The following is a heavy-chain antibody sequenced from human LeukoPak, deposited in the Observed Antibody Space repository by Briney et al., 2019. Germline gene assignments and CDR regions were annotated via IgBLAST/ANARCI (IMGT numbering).Heavy chain of an antibody. V-gene: IGHV3-23*01. Sequence: GGSLRLSCAASGFTFSSYAMSWVRQAPGKGLEWVSAISGSGGSTYYADSVKGRFTISRDNSKNTLYLQMDSLRAEDTAVYYCARDLSEYSGSYCFDYWGQGTLVTVSS. CDR3: ARDLSEYSGSYCFDY. CDR2: ISGSGGST. CDR1: GFTFSSYA. D-gene: IGHD3-10*01. J-gene: IGHJ4*02.